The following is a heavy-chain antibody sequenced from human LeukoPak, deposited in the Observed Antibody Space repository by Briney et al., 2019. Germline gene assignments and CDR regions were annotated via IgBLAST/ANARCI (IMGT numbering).Heavy chain of an antibody. CDR1: GYTFTSYG. J-gene: IGHJ3*02. V-gene: IGHV1-18*01. CDR3: ARDRSSVRFLEWFLKGNDVFDI. Sequence: ASVKVSCKASGYTFTSYGISWVRQAPGQGLEWMGWISAYNGNTNYAQKLQGGVTMTTDTSTSTAYMELRSLRSDDTAVYYCARDRSSVRFLEWFLKGNDVFDIWGQGTMVTVSS. D-gene: IGHD3-3*01. CDR2: ISAYNGNT.